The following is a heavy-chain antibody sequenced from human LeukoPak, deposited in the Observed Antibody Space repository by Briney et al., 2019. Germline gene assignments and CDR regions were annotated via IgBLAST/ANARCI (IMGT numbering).Heavy chain of an antibody. J-gene: IGHJ3*02. D-gene: IGHD4-17*01. CDR1: GFTFSIYT. CDR3: ARGPVTRFEI. Sequence: PGGSLRLSCSASGFTFSIYTMHWVRQAPGKGLEYVSAISSNGGSTYYADSVKGRFTISRDNSKNTLYLQVSSLRAEDTAVYYCARGPVTRFEIWGQGTMVTVSS. CDR2: ISSNGGST. V-gene: IGHV3-64D*09.